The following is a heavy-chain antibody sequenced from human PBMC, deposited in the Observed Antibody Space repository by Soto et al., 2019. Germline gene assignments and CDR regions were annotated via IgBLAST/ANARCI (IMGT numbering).Heavy chain of an antibody. CDR1: GGSVRAPDW. V-gene: IGHV4-4*02. D-gene: IGHD1-1*01. J-gene: IGHJ5*01. Sequence: SETLSLTCTLSGGSVRAPDWWNWVRQSPDKGLEWIAEVHISGHSNYNPSLRSRVSVSIDSSKNQFYLNLNSVTAADTAIYYCARVRQGCSANNCYFDPWGKGTQVTVSS. CDR2: VHISGHS. CDR3: ARVRQGCSANNCYFDP.